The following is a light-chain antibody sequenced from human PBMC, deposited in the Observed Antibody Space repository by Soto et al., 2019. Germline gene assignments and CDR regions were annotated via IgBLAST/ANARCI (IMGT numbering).Light chain of an antibody. Sequence: QSVLTQPPSVSGAPGQRVTISCTGSRSNIGAGYDVHWYQHLPGTAPKLLIFDNNSRPSGVPDRFSGSKSGTSASLAITGVQAEDEADYSCQSYDSSLSAPYVFGTGSKLTVL. CDR1: RSNIGAGYD. J-gene: IGLJ1*01. V-gene: IGLV1-40*01. CDR2: DNN. CDR3: QSYDSSLSAPYV.